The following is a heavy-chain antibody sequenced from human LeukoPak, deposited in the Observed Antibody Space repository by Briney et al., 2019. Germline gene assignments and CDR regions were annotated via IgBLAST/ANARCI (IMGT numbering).Heavy chain of an antibody. CDR3: ARQSRGGYCSGGSCYKRSTFDY. CDR2: IXHXGST. V-gene: IGHV4-34*01. D-gene: IGHD2-15*01. Sequence: GEIXHXGSTNYNPSLKSRVTISVDTSKNQFSLKLSSVTAADTAVYYCARQSRGGYCSGGSCYKRSTFDYWGQGTLVTVSS. J-gene: IGHJ4*02.